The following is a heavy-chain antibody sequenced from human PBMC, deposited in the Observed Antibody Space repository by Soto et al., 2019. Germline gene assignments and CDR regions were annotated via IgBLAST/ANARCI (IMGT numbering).Heavy chain of an antibody. Sequence: ELQVVESGGGLVQPGRSLRLSCTGSGFDFGDYVMSWVRQAPGQGLEWVGFIRSAAYGGTTEYGASVKDRFSISRDDSRSIAFLQLNSLKTEDTAVYFCTRGPNGSGGNWRGEYWGQGTLVTVSS. J-gene: IGHJ4*02. CDR3: TRGPNGSGGNWRGEY. D-gene: IGHD2-15*01. V-gene: IGHV3-49*04. CDR2: IRSAAYGGTT. CDR1: GFDFGDYV.